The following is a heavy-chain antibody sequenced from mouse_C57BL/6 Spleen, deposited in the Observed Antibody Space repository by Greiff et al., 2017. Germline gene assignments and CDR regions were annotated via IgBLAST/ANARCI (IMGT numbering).Heavy chain of an antibody. V-gene: IGHV1-19*01. J-gene: IGHJ4*01. D-gene: IGHD2-2*01. CDR2: INPYTGGP. CDR1: GYTFTDYY. CDR3: ARRVTTAYYYAKDY. Sequence: VQLQQSGPVLVKPGASVKMSCTASGYTFTDYYMNWVQQSHGKRLEWIGVINPYTGGPSYNPTFKGKATLTVDTSSSTAYMELNSRTSEGSAVDNCARRVTTAYYYAKDYWGQGTSVTVSS.